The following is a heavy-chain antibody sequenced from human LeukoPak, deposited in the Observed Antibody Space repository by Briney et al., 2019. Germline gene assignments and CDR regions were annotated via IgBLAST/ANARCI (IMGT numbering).Heavy chain of an antibody. V-gene: IGHV1-2*02. J-gene: IGHJ4*02. D-gene: IGHD5-12*01. CDR1: GYTLTSYY. CDR2: INPNTGGT. CDR3: ARDLATIDGIAWYYFEN. Sequence: ASVKVSCKASGYTLTSYYMHWVRQAPGQGFEWMGWINPNTGGTDYAQKFQDRIAISTYTSISTAYMELSRLRSDDTALYYCARDLATIDGIAWYYFENWGLGTLVTVS.